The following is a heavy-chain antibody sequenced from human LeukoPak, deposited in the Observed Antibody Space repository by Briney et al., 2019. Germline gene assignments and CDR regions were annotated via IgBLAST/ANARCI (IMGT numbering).Heavy chain of an antibody. Sequence: AGGSLRLSCAASGFTFSNAWMNWVRQPPGKGLEWIGESNHSGSTNYNPSLKSRVTISVDTSKNQFSLKLSSVTAADTAVYYCARFKGTTVTTDWGQGTLVTVSS. CDR3: ARFKGTTVTTD. CDR2: SNHSGST. D-gene: IGHD4-11*01. V-gene: IGHV4-34*01. J-gene: IGHJ4*02. CDR1: GFTFSNAW.